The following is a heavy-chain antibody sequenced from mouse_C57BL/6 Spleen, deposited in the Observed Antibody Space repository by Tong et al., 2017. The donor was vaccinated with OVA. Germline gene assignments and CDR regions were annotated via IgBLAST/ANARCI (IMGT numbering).Heavy chain of an antibody. J-gene: IGHJ2*01. V-gene: IGHV1-63*01. CDR3: ARGDDTYFDY. CDR1: GYTFTNYW. CDR2: IYPGGGYT. D-gene: IGHD2-3*01. Sequence: VQLQESGAELVRPGTSVKMSCKASGYTFTNYWIGWAKQRPGHGLEWIGDIYPGGGYTNYNEKFKGKATFTADTSSSTAYMQLSSLTTEDSAIYYCARGDDTYFDYWGQGTTLTVSS.